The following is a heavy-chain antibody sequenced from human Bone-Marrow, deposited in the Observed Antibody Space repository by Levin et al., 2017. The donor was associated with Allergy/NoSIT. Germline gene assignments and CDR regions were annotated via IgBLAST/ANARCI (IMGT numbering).Heavy chain of an antibody. V-gene: IGHV4-31*03. J-gene: IGHJ2*01. Sequence: KSSETLSLTCTVSGGSISSGGYYWSWIRQHPGKGLEWIGYIYYSGSTYYNPSLKSRVTISVDTSKNQFSLKLSSVTAADTAVYYCARAVRDMIVVAGDFDLWGRGTLVTVSS. CDR2: IYYSGST. CDR3: ARAVRDMIVVAGDFDL. CDR1: GGSISSGGYY. D-gene: IGHD3-22*01.